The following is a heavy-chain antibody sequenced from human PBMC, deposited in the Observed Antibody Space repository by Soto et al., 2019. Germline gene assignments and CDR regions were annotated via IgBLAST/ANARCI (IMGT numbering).Heavy chain of an antibody. Sequence: SVKVSCKASGFTFTSSAVQWVRQARGQRLEWIGWIVVGSGNTNYAQKFQGRVTITADESTSTAYMELSSLRSEDTAVYYCARQRAAAGVRGYYYYYGMDVWGQGTTVTVSS. J-gene: IGHJ6*02. D-gene: IGHD6-13*01. CDR2: IVVGSGNT. V-gene: IGHV1-58*01. CDR3: ARQRAAAGVRGYYYYYGMDV. CDR1: GFTFTSSA.